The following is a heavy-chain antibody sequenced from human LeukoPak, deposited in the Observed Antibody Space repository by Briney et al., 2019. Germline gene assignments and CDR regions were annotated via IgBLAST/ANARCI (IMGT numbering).Heavy chain of an antibody. J-gene: IGHJ6*02. CDR1: GGTFISYA. D-gene: IGHD2-2*01. Sequence: ASVKVSCKASGGTFISYAISWVRQAPGQGLEWMGGIIPIFGTANYAQKFQGRVTITADESTSTAYMELSSLRSEDTAVYYCASLYCSSTSCLNDPYYYYYYGMDVWGQGTTVTVSS. CDR3: ASLYCSSTSCLNDPYYYYYYGMDV. V-gene: IGHV1-69*13. CDR2: IIPIFGTA.